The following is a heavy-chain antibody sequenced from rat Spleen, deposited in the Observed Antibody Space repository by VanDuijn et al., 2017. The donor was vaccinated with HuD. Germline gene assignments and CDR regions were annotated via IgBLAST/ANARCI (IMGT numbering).Heavy chain of an antibody. D-gene: IGHD1-1*01. CDR1: GFDFSDYW. CDR3: ARADSYRFAY. Sequence: EVKLVESGGGLVQPGRSLKLSCAASGFDFSDYWMGWVRQAPGKGLEWIGEINKDSITINYTPSLKDKFTISRDNVQNTLYLQMSKLGSEDTAIYYCARADSYRFAYWGQGSLVTVSS. V-gene: IGHV4-2*01. J-gene: IGHJ3*01. CDR2: INKDSITI.